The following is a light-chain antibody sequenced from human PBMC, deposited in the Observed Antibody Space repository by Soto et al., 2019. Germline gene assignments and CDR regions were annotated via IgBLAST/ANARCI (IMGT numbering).Light chain of an antibody. CDR1: QSVGSY. Sequence: EIVLIQPPATLSLSPGERPTLSCRASQSVGSYLAWYQHKPGQAPRLXXSDASNRATGIPARFSGSVSETDFTLTIRSLEPEDSAVYYCQQRSNWPSLTFGGGTKVDIK. J-gene: IGKJ4*01. CDR3: QQRSNWPSLT. CDR2: DAS. V-gene: IGKV3-11*01.